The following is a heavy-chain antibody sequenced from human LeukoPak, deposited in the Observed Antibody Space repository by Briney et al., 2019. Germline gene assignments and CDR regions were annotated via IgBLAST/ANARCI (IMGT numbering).Heavy chain of an antibody. CDR3: ARSGYSIDY. J-gene: IGHJ4*02. CDR1: GCSISSGGYY. CDR2: IYHSGST. Sequence: KPSETLSLTCTVSGCSISSGGYYWSWIRQPPGNGLEWIGYIYHSGSTYYNPSLKSRVTISVDRSKNQFSLKLSSVTAADTAVYYCARSGYSIDYWGQGTLVTVSS. D-gene: IGHD3-3*01. V-gene: IGHV4-30-2*01.